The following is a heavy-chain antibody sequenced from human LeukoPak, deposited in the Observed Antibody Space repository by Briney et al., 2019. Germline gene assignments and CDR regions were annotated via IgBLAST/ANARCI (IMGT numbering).Heavy chain of an antibody. CDR2: IYYSGST. Sequence: SETLSVTCTVSGGSISSYYWSWIRQPPGNGLEWIGYIYYSGSTNYNPSLKSRVTISVDTSKNQFSLKLSSVTAADTAVYYCARMLGEPTINWFDPWGQGTLVTVSS. CDR1: GGSISSYY. J-gene: IGHJ5*02. V-gene: IGHV4-59*01. D-gene: IGHD1-26*01. CDR3: ARMLGEPTINWFDP.